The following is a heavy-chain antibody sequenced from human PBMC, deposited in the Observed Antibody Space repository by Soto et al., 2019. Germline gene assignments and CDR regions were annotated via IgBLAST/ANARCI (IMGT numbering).Heavy chain of an antibody. V-gene: IGHV4-34*12. CDR3: ARQRPTDGRWEFANYYGMDV. CDR2: IIHSEST. D-gene: IGHD1-26*01. J-gene: IGHJ6*02. CDR1: GGSFSAYY. Sequence: SETLSLTCAVYGGSFSAYYWSWVRQPPGKGLEWIGEIIHSESTKYNPSLKSRVTISVDTSKNRFSLKLSSVTAADTAVYYCARQRPTDGRWEFANYYGMDVWGQGTPVTVSS.